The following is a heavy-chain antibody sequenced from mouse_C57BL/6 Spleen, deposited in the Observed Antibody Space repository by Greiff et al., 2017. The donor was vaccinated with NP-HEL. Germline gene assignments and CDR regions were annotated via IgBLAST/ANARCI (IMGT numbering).Heavy chain of an antibody. Sequence: VQLKESGPELVKPGASVKIPCKASGYTFTDYNMDWVKQSHGKSLEWIGDINPNNGGTIYNQKFKGKATLTVDKSSSTAYMELRSLTSEDTAVYYCAREDYSNLGWFAYWGQGTLVTVSA. J-gene: IGHJ3*01. CDR3: AREDYSNLGWFAY. D-gene: IGHD2-5*01. CDR1: GYTFTDYN. CDR2: INPNNGGT. V-gene: IGHV1-18*01.